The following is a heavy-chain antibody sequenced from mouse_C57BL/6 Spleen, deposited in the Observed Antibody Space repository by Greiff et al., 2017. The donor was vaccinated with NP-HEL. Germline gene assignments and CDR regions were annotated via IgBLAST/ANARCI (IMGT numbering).Heavy chain of an antibody. V-gene: IGHV1-52*01. J-gene: IGHJ4*01. CDR1: GYTFTSYW. Sequence: QVHVKQPGAELVRPGSSVKLSCKASGYTFTSYWMHWVKQRPIQGLEWIGNIDPSDSETHYNQKFKDKATLTVDKSSSTAYMQLSSLTSEDSAVYYCARSPNWDGYAMDYWGQGTSVTVSS. CDR3: ARSPNWDGYAMDY. D-gene: IGHD4-1*02. CDR2: IDPSDSET.